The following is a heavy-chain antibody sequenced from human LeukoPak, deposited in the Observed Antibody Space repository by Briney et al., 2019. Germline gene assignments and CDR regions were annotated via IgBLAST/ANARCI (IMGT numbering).Heavy chain of an antibody. CDR2: IDTSGNT. Sequence: SETLSLTCTVSGGSISSYYWSWIRQPAGKGLEWVGRIDTSGNTNYNPSLKSRVTMSVDTSKKQFSLKLSSVTAADTAVYYCARRSRDYYGSGSYYLYYYYYMDVWGKGTTVTISS. D-gene: IGHD3-10*01. CDR3: ARRSRDYYGSGSYYLYYYYYMDV. J-gene: IGHJ6*03. CDR1: GGSISSYY. V-gene: IGHV4-4*07.